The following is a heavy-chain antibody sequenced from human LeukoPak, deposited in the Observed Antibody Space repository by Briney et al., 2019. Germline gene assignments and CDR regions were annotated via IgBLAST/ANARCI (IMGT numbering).Heavy chain of an antibody. CDR3: ARWIGGFAS. D-gene: IGHD3-10*01. CDR1: GFTFSSYW. V-gene: IGHV3-7*01. J-gene: IGHJ4*02. CDR2: IKQDCNEK. Sequence: GGSLRRSGTAAGFTFSSYWMKWVRQTPGKGREGVANIKQDCNEKYYVDSVEGRFTISRENTTNSMYLQMTSLRDEDTALYYCARWIGGFASWGQGDLVTVSS.